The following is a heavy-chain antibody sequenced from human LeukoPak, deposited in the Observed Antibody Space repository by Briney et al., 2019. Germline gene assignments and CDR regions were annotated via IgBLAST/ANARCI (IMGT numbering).Heavy chain of an antibody. CDR3: ARDHGSGSYQFDY. J-gene: IGHJ4*02. D-gene: IGHD3-10*01. CDR1: GGSISSGDYY. Sequence: PSQTLSLTCTVSGGSISSGDYYWSWLRQPPGKGLEWIGYIYYSGSTYYSPSLKSRVTISVDTSKNQFSLKLSSVTAADTAVYYCARDHGSGSYQFDYWGQGTLVTVSS. V-gene: IGHV4-30-4*08. CDR2: IYYSGST.